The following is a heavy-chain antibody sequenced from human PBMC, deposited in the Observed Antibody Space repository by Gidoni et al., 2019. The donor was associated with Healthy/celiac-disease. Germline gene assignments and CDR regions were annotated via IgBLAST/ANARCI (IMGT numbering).Heavy chain of an antibody. CDR2: IIPILGIA. J-gene: IGHJ4*02. V-gene: IGHV1-69*04. Sequence: QVQLVQSGAEVKKPGSSVKVSCKASVGTFSRDAIRWVQQAPGQGLEWMGRIIPILGIANYAQKFQGRVTITADKSTSTAYMELSSLRSEDTAVYYCASGLDSSGTDYWGQGTLVTVSS. CDR1: VGTFSRDA. CDR3: ASGLDSSGTDY. D-gene: IGHD3-22*01.